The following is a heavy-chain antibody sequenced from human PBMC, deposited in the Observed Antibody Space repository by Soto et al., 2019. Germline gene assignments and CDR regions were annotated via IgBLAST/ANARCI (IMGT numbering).Heavy chain of an antibody. V-gene: IGHV1-18*01. Sequence: GASGKVSCKASGYTFINQNIFWVRQAPGQGLEWMGWISTSNGDTNYAQKFRDRVTMTTDTSTRTAYLELRSLRYDDTAVYYCARDITGATGDYWGQGTLVTVSS. D-gene: IGHD1-26*01. CDR2: ISTSNGDT. CDR1: GYTFINQN. J-gene: IGHJ4*02. CDR3: ARDITGATGDY.